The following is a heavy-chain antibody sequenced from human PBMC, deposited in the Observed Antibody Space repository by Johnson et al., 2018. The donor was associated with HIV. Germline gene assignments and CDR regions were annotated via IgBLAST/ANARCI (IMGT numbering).Heavy chain of an antibody. Sequence: QMQLVESGGGLVQPGGSLRLSCAASGFTVSSNYMSWVRQAPGKGLEWVAFIRYDGSNKYYADSVKGRFTISRDNSKNTLYLQMNSLRAEDTAVYYCAREAWGFGERGDAFDIWGQGTMVTVSS. CDR3: AREAWGFGERGDAFDI. D-gene: IGHD3-10*01. J-gene: IGHJ3*02. V-gene: IGHV3-30*02. CDR1: GFTVSSNY. CDR2: IRYDGSNK.